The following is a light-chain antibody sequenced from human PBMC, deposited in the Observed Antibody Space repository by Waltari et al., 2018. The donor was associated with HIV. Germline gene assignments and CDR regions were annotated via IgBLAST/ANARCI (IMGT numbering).Light chain of an antibody. CDR1: QSILYSSNNKNF. CDR3: QQYYTTPLT. V-gene: IGKV4-1*01. J-gene: IGKJ2*01. Sequence: DIVMTPSPDSLAVSLDERATINCKSSQSILYSSNNKNFLAWYQQKPGQPPKLRIYWASTREAGVPDRFSGSGSETDFTLTISSLQAEDVAVYYCQQYYTTPLTFGQGTKLEIK. CDR2: WAS.